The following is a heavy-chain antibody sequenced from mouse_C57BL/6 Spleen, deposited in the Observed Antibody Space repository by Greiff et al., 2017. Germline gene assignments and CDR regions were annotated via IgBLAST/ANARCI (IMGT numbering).Heavy chain of an antibody. CDR1: GYTFTSYW. CDR2: IHPNSGST. CDR3: AIYYGSSYPDY. J-gene: IGHJ2*01. V-gene: IGHV1-64*01. Sequence: QVQLQQPGAELVKPGASVKLSCKASGYTFTSYWLHWVKQRPGQGLEWIGMIHPNSGSTNYNEKFKSKATLTVDKSSSTAYMQLSSLTSEDSAVYYCAIYYGSSYPDYWGQGTTLTVSS. D-gene: IGHD1-1*01.